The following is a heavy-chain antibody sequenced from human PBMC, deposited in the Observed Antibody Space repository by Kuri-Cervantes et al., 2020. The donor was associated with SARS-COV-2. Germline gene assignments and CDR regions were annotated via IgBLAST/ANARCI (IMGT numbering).Heavy chain of an antibody. Sequence: GESLKISCGASGFNFDSCTMNWVRQAPGKRLEWVSSISSSSSFIFYADSVKGRFTVSRDNAKDSLYLQMNSLGGEDTAVYYCARSVGVVVPAAMGDYHYYGMDVWGQGTTVTVSS. CDR1: GFNFDSCT. CDR2: ISSSSSFI. D-gene: IGHD2-2*01. CDR3: ARSVGVVVPAAMGDYHYYGMDV. V-gene: IGHV3-21*01. J-gene: IGHJ6*02.